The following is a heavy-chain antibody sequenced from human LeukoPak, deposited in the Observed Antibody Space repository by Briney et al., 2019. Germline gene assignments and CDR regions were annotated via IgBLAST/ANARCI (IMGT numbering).Heavy chain of an antibody. J-gene: IGHJ3*02. CDR1: GGSISSYY. CDR2: IYYSGST. Sequence: PSETLSLTCTVSGGSISSYYWSWVRQPPGKGLEGIGDIYYSGSTNYNPSLKSRVTISVDTSENQFSLELSSVTAADTGVYYCASTYCSSTRCYWVNAFDIWGQGTMVTVSS. D-gene: IGHD2-2*01. CDR3: ASTYCSSTRCYWVNAFDI. V-gene: IGHV4-59*01.